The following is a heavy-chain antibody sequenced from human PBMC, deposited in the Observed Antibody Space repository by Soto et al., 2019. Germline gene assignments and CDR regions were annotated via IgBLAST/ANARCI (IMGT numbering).Heavy chain of an antibody. CDR1: GFAFSSFE. D-gene: IGHD2-2*01. V-gene: IGHV3-48*03. CDR3: ASQPAVWPFNWFDP. J-gene: IGHJ5*02. CDR2: ISSIGSTI. Sequence: TGGSLRLSCAASGFAFSSFEMTWVRQAPGKGLEWVSYISSIGSTIYYADSVKGRFTISRDNAKNALYLQMNSLRAEDTAVYYCASQPAVWPFNWFDPWGQGNLVTVSS.